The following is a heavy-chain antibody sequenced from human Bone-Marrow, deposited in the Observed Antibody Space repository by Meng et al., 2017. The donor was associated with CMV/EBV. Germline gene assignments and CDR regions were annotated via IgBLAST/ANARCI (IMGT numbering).Heavy chain of an antibody. Sequence: GESLKISCTASGFTFGDYAMSWVRQAPGKGLEWVGFIRSKAYGGTTEYAASVKGRFTISRDDSKSIAYLQMNSLETEDTAVYYCTRDPHHLDAFDIWGQGTMVTVSS. V-gene: IGHV3-49*04. CDR2: IRSKAYGGTT. CDR3: TRDPHHLDAFDI. CDR1: GFTFGDYA. J-gene: IGHJ3*02.